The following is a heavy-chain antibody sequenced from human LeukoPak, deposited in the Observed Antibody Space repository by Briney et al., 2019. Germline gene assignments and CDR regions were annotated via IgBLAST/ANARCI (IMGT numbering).Heavy chain of an antibody. CDR3: ARDNDFFDY. V-gene: IGHV4-59*12. Sequence: SETLSLTCTVSGASISNYYWSWIRQPPGKGLECIGYVSYSGRTNHNPSLKSRVTISADTSKNQFSLKLTSVTAADTAVYYCARDNDFFDYWGQGTLVTVSS. CDR1: GASISNYY. J-gene: IGHJ4*02. CDR2: VSYSGRT.